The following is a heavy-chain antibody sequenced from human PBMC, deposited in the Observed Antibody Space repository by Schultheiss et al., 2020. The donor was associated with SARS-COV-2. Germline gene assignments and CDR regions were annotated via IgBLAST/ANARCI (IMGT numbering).Heavy chain of an antibody. CDR3: ASSSGSYSDVDY. CDR1: GGSISSYY. CDR2: IYYSGST. Sequence: SETLSLTCTVSGGSISSYYWNWIRQPPGKGVEWIGYIYYSGSTNYNPSLKSRVTISVDTSKNQFSLKLSSVTAADTAVYYCASSSGSYSDVDYWGQGTLVTVSS. J-gene: IGHJ4*02. V-gene: IGHV4-59*12. D-gene: IGHD1-26*01.